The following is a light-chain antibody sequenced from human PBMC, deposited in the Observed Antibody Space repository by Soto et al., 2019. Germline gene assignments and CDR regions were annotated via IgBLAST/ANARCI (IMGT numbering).Light chain of an antibody. J-gene: IGKJ1*01. Sequence: EIVLTQSPATLSLSPGERATLSCRASQSVSSYLAWYQQRPGQAPRLLIYDASNRATGIPARFSGSGSGTDFTLTISSLEPEDFAVYYCKQRDNWPTFGQGTKVEIK. CDR3: KQRDNWPT. V-gene: IGKV3-11*01. CDR1: QSVSSY. CDR2: DAS.